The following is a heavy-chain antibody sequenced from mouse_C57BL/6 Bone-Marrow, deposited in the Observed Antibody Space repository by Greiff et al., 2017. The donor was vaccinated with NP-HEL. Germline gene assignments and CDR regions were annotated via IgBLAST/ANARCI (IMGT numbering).Heavy chain of an antibody. D-gene: IGHD3-2*02. Sequence: VKLQQPGAELVKPGASVKLSCKASGYTFTSYWMHWVKQRPGQGLEWIGMIHPNSGSTNYNEKFKSKATLTVDKSSSTAYMQLSSLTSEDSAVDYWARARLQGLAYGGRGTLVTVSA. J-gene: IGHJ3*01. V-gene: IGHV1-64*01. CDR2: IHPNSGST. CDR3: ARARLQGLAY. CDR1: GYTFTSYW.